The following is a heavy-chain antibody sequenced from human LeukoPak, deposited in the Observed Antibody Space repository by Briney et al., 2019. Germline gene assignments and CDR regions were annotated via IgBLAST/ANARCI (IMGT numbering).Heavy chain of an antibody. D-gene: IGHD3-3*01. CDR2: IYYSGST. Sequence: SETLSLTCTVSGGSISSYYWSWIRQPPGKGLEWIGYIYYSGSTTYNPSLKSRVTISIDTSKNQFSLKLNSVTAADTAVYYCARGDYDFWSGYYMDDAFDLWGQGTMVTVSS. CDR3: ARGDYDFWSGYYMDDAFDL. V-gene: IGHV4-59*01. CDR1: GGSISSYY. J-gene: IGHJ3*01.